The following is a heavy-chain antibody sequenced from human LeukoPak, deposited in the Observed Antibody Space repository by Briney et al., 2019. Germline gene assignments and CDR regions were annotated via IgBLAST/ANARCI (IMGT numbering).Heavy chain of an antibody. J-gene: IGHJ4*02. Sequence: GASVKVSCKASGYTFTGYYMHWVRQAPGQGLEWMGLINPNSGGTNYAQKLQGRVTMTRDTSISTAYMELSRLRSDDTAVYYCARDPGYSYGKGAFDYWGQGTPVTVSS. CDR1: GYTFTGYY. CDR3: ARDPGYSYGKGAFDY. CDR2: INPNSGGT. D-gene: IGHD5-18*01. V-gene: IGHV1-2*02.